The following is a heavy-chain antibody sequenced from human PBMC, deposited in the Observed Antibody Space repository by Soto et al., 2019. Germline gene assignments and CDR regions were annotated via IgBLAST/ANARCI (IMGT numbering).Heavy chain of an antibody. CDR1: GGTFSSYA. CDR2: IIPIFGTA. CDR3: ARYVDPNYYDILTGPWWFDP. J-gene: IGHJ5*02. Sequence: SVKVSCKASGGTFSSYAISWVRQAPGQGLEWMGGIIPIFGTANYAQKFQGRVTITADESTSTAYMELSSLRSEDTAVYYCARYVDPNYYDILTGPWWFDPWGQGALVTVSS. D-gene: IGHD3-9*01. V-gene: IGHV1-69*13.